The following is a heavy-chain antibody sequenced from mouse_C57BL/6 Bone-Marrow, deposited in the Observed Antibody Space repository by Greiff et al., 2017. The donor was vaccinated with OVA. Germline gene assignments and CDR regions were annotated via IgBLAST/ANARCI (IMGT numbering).Heavy chain of an antibody. V-gene: IGHV1-64*01. CDR3: ARTILPFDY. CDR2: IHPNSGST. J-gene: IGHJ2*01. CDR1: GYTFTSYW. Sequence: QVQLKQPGAELVTPGASVKLSCTASGYTFTSYWMHWVKQRPGQGLEWIGMIHPNSGSTNYNEKFKSKATLTVDKSSSTAYMQLSSLTSEDSAVYYCARTILPFDYWGQGTTLTVSS.